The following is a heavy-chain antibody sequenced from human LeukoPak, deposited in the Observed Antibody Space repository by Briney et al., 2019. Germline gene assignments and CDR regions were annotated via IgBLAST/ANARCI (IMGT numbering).Heavy chain of an antibody. Sequence: PGGTLRLSCAASGVTFSSYGMHWVRQAPGKGLEWVGVIFFDGSNNYYSNSLKGRFSISTDNSPNTLYLQMHSLRAEATAVYYCARHSRQLYPHCWFDPGGRGPLATVS. CDR2: IFFDGSNN. CDR1: GVTFSSYG. J-gene: IGHJ5*02. V-gene: IGHV3-30*12. CDR3: ARHSRQLYPHCWFDP. D-gene: IGHD6-6*01.